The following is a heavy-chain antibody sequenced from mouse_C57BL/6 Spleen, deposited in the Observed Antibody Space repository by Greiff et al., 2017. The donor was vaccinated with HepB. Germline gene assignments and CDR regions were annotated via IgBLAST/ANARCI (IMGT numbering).Heavy chain of an antibody. CDR2: ISSGSSTI. V-gene: IGHV5-17*01. D-gene: IGHD2-5*01. J-gene: IGHJ1*03. Sequence: DVMLVESGGGLVKPGGSLKLSCAASGFTFSDYGMHWVRQAPEKGLEWVAYISSGSSTIYYADTVKGRFTISRDNAKNTLFLQMTSLRSEDTAMYYCARPYYSNYRYFDVWGTGTTVTVSS. CDR3: ARPYYSNYRYFDV. CDR1: GFTFSDYG.